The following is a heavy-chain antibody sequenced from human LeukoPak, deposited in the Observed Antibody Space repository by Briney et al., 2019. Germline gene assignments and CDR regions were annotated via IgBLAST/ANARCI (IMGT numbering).Heavy chain of an antibody. V-gene: IGHV1-69*05. CDR1: GGTFSSYA. Sequence: SVKVSCKASGGTFSSYAISWVRQAPGQGLEWMGGIIPIFGTANYAQKFQGRVTITTDESTSTAYMELSSLRSEDTAVYYCAKDRTGAWYSGSHGDFDYWGQGTLVTVSS. J-gene: IGHJ4*02. D-gene: IGHD1-26*01. CDR2: IIPIFGTA. CDR3: AKDRTGAWYSGSHGDFDY.